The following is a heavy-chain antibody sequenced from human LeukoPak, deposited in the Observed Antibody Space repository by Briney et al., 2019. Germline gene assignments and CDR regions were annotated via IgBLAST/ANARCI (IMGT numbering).Heavy chain of an antibody. Sequence: SVKVSCKASGGTFTSYAISWVRQAPGQGLEWMGRIIPILGIANYAQKFQGRVTITADKSTSTAYMELSSLRSEDTAVYYCARDSSIAARRGGDYYYYGMDVWGQGTTVTVSS. J-gene: IGHJ6*02. CDR3: ARDSSIAARRGGDYYYYGMDV. D-gene: IGHD6-6*01. V-gene: IGHV1-69*04. CDR1: GGTFTSYA. CDR2: IIPILGIA.